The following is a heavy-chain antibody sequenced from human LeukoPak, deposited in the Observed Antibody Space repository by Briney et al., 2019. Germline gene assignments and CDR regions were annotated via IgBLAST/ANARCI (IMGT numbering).Heavy chain of an antibody. D-gene: IGHD6-13*01. J-gene: IGHJ3*02. CDR3: ARASGSSWYWDAFDI. Sequence: ASVKVSCKASGYTFTSYAMHWVRQAPGQRLEWMGWINAGNGNTKYSQKFQGRVTITRDTSASTAYMELSSLRSEDTAVYYCARASGSSWYWDAFDIWGQGTMVSVSS. CDR1: GYTFTSYA. V-gene: IGHV1-3*01. CDR2: INAGNGNT.